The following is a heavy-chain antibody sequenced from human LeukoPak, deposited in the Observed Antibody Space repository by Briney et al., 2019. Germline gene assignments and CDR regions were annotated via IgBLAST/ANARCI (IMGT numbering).Heavy chain of an antibody. CDR1: GFTFDDYA. CDR2: VSWNSGSI. Sequence: GRSLRLSFAASGFTFDDYAMHWVRQAPGKGLEWDSGVSWNSGSIGYADSVKGRFTISRDNAKNSLYLQTNSLRAEDTALYYCAKAVRVRGSVGAPNWFDPWGQGTLVTVSS. CDR3: AKAVRVRGSVGAPNWFDP. J-gene: IGHJ5*02. V-gene: IGHV3-9*01. D-gene: IGHD3-10*01.